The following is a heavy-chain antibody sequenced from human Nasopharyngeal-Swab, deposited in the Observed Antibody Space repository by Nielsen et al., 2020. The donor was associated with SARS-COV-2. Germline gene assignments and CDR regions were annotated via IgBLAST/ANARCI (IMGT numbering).Heavy chain of an antibody. J-gene: IGHJ6*02. Sequence: RQCPGKGLEWIGYIYYSGSTYYNPSLKSRVTISVDTSKNQFSLKLSSVTAADTAVYYCAREALKELLWFGESSSYYGMDVWGQGTTVTVSS. V-gene: IGHV4-31*02. CDR3: AREALKELLWFGESSSYYGMDV. D-gene: IGHD3-10*01. CDR2: IYYSGST.